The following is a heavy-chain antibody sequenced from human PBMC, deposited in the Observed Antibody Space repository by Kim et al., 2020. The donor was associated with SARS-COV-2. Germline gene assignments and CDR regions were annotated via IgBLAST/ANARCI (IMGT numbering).Heavy chain of an antibody. CDR3: ARGTYGLRYFDL. D-gene: IGHD3-16*01. V-gene: IGHV4-34*01. Sequence: NYNPSLKSRVTISVDTSKNQFSLKLSSVTAADTAVYYCARGTYGLRYFDLWGRGTLVTVSS. J-gene: IGHJ2*01.